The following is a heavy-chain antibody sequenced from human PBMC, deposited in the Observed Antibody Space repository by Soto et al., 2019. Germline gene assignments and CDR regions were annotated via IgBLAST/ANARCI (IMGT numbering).Heavy chain of an antibody. V-gene: IGHV4-39*01. CDR2: INYSGRT. CDR3: ASLYGDYVPY. J-gene: IGHJ4*02. CDR1: GDSISSSSYY. Sequence: QLQLQESGPGLVKPSETLSLTCSVSGDSISSSSYYWGWIRQPPGKGLEWIGTINYSGRTYYNPSLNSRAPIAVHPSEHQFSLKVRPVTAAATAVYYCASLYGDYVPYWGQGILVSVSS. D-gene: IGHD4-17*01.